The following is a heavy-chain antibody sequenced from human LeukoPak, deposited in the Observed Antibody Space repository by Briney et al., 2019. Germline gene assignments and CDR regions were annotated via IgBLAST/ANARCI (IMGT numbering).Heavy chain of an antibody. CDR1: GGSISSYY. CDR3: ARHFSGWFGEFPFDY. D-gene: IGHD3-10*01. J-gene: IGHJ4*02. V-gene: IGHV4-59*08. CDR2: IYYSGST. Sequence: ASETLSLTCTVSGGSISSYYWSWIRQPPGKGLEWIGYIYYSGSTNYNPSLKSRVTISVDTSKNQFPLKLSSVTAADTAVYYCARHFSGWFGEFPFDYWGQGTLVTVSS.